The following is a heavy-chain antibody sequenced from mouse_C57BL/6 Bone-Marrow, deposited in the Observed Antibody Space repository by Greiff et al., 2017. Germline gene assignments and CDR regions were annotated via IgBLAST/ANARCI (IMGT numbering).Heavy chain of an antibody. Sequence: VQLKESGAELVRPGASVKLSCTASGFNIKDDYMHWVKQRPEQGLEWIGWIVPENGDTEYASKFQGKATITADTSSNTAYLQLSSLTSEDTAVYYCTLGSFAYWGQGTLVTVSA. CDR2: IVPENGDT. V-gene: IGHV14-4*01. CDR1: GFNIKDDY. J-gene: IGHJ3*01. CDR3: TLGSFAY.